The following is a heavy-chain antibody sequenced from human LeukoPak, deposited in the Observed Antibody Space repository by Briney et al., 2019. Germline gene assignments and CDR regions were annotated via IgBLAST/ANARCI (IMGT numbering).Heavy chain of an antibody. CDR2: ISSSGSTI. V-gene: IGHV3-48*04. CDR3: ARCPNYYYYMDV. J-gene: IGHJ6*03. CDR1: GFTFSSYW. Sequence: GGSPRLSCAASGFTFSSYWMSWVRQAPGKGLEWVSYISSSGSTIYYADSVKGRFTISRDNAKNSLYLQMNSLRAEDTAVYYCARCPNYYYYMDVWGKGTTVTVSS.